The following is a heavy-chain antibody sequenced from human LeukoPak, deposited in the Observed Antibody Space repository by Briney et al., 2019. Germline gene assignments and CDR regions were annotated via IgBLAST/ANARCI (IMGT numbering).Heavy chain of an antibody. J-gene: IGHJ4*02. CDR2: IYDSGST. CDR3: ARHGSRAVAGYFDY. D-gene: IGHD6-19*01. Sequence: SETLSLTCTVSVDSISSYYWSWIRQSPGKGLEWIGYIYDSGSTCYNPSLTSRVTISVDTSKNQFSLRLNSVTAADTAVYYCARHGSRAVAGYFDYWGQGTLVTVSS. CDR1: VDSISSYY. V-gene: IGHV4-59*08.